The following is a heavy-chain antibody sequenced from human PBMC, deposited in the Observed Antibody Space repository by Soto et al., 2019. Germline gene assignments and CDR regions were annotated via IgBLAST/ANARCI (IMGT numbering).Heavy chain of an antibody. V-gene: IGHV3-30*18. CDR3: AKDRGVSHYYDSSGYYFYFQH. CDR2: ISYDGSNK. D-gene: IGHD3-22*01. Sequence: QVQLVESGGGVVQPGRSLRLSCAASGFTFSSYGMHWVRQAPGKGLEWVAVISYDGSNKYYADSVKGRFTISRDNSKNTLYLQMNSLRAEDTAVYYCAKDRGVSHYYDSSGYYFYFQHRGQGTLVTVSS. J-gene: IGHJ1*01. CDR1: GFTFSSYG.